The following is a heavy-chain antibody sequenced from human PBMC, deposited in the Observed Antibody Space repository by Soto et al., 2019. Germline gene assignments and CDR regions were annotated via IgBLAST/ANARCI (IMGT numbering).Heavy chain of an antibody. Sequence: GGSVKVCRKVFGDTLTEIFMPWVRKAPVKGLEWMGGFDPEDGETIYAQKLQGRVTMTEDTSTATAYMELSSLRSEDTAVYYCATGSVLGFSGYYFDYWGQGTLVTVSS. CDR3: ATGSVLGFSGYYFDY. V-gene: IGHV1-24*01. CDR2: FDPEDGET. J-gene: IGHJ4*02. D-gene: IGHD3-10*01. CDR1: GDTLTEIF.